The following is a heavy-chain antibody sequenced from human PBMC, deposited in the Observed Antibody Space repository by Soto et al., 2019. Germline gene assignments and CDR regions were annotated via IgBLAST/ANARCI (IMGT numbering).Heavy chain of an antibody. CDR1: GGTFSSYT. CDR3: ARNKSPADAFDI. Sequence: QVQLVQSGAEVKKPGSSVKVSCKASGGTFSSYTINWLRQAPGQGLEWMGRIIPIVGITHYTQRFQGRVTITEDKSTSTAYMELSSLRSEDTAVYYCARNKSPADAFDIWGQGTMVTVSS. CDR2: IIPIVGIT. V-gene: IGHV1-69*02. J-gene: IGHJ3*02.